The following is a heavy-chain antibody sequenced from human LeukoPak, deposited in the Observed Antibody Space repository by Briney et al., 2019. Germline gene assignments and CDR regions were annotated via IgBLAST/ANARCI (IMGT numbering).Heavy chain of an antibody. CDR1: GFTVSSNY. V-gene: IGHV3-66*01. J-gene: IGHJ4*02. Sequence: GGSLRLSCAASGFTVSSNYMSWVRQAPGKGLEWVSVIYSGGSTYYADSVKGRFTISRDNSKNTLHLQMNSLRAEDTAVYYCARDSTEYYFDYWGQGTLVTVSS. CDR3: ARDSTEYYFDY. D-gene: IGHD2-2*01. CDR2: IYSGGST.